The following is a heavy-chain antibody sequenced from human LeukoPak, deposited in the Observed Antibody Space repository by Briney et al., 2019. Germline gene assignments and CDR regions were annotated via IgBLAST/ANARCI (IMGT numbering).Heavy chain of an antibody. J-gene: IGHJ4*02. CDR3: AKAGSLRFLEWLPTPMDY. CDR1: GFTFSSYA. D-gene: IGHD3-3*01. CDR2: ISGSGGST. V-gene: IGHV3-23*01. Sequence: GGSLRLSCAASGFTFSSYAMSWVRQAPGKGLEWVSPISGSGGSTYCADSVKGRFTISRDNSKNTLYLQMNSLRAEDTAVYYCAKAGSLRFLEWLPTPMDYWGQGTLVTVSS.